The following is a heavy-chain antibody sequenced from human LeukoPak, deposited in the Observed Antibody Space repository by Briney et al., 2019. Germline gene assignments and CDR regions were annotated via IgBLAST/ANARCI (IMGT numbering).Heavy chain of an antibody. J-gene: IGHJ5*02. V-gene: IGHV4-39*01. CDR2: IYYSGST. CDR1: GGSISSSSYY. D-gene: IGHD2-2*01. Sequence: SETLSLTCTVSGGSISSSSYYWGWIRQPPGKGLEWIGSIYYSGSTYYNPSLKSRVTISVDTSKNQFSLKLSSVTAADTAVYYCARRAGMPAAIFPDRGWFDPWGQGTLVTVSS. CDR3: ARRAGMPAAIFPDRGWFDP.